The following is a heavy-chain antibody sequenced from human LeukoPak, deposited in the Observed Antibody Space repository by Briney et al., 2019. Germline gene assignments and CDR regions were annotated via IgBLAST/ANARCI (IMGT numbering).Heavy chain of an antibody. J-gene: IGHJ4*02. CDR2: ISASGVST. V-gene: IGHV3-23*01. CDR3: ARRAGAYSHPYDY. CDR1: GFTFSSYA. Sequence: PGGSLRLSCAASGFTFSSYAMSWVRQAPGKGLEWVSAISASGVSTFYADSVKGRFTISRDNSKNTLYLQMNSLRAEDTAVYYCARRAGAYSHPYDYWGQGTLVTVSS. D-gene: IGHD4/OR15-4a*01.